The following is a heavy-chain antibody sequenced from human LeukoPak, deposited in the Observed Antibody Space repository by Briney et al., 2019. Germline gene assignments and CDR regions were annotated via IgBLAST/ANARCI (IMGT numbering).Heavy chain of an antibody. CDR2: ISGSGGST. D-gene: IGHD3-16*01. J-gene: IGHJ3*02. V-gene: IGHV3-23*01. Sequence: GGTLRLSCAASGITFSSYGMSWVRQTPGKGLEWVSAISGSGGSTYYADSLKGRFTISRDNAKNSLYLQMNSLRVEDTAVFYCARGGSLGERTDIWGQGTMVTVSS. CDR3: ARGGSLGERTDI. CDR1: GITFSSYG.